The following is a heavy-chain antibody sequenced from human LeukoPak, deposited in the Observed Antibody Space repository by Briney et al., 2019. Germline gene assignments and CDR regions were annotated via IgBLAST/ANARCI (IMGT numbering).Heavy chain of an antibody. V-gene: IGHV3-7*01. CDR1: GFTFSDYT. J-gene: IGHJ4*02. D-gene: IGHD1-7*01. Sequence: GGSLRLSCAASGFTFSDYTMHWVRQAPGKGLEWVATIKQDGSDKYYVDSVKGRFTISRDNAKNSLYLQMNSLRAEDTAVYFCARDPEGTTTPESWGQGTLVTVSS. CDR3: ARDPEGTTTPES. CDR2: IKQDGSDK.